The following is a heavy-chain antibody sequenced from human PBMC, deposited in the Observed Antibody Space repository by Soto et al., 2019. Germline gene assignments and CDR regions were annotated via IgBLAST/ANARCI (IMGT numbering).Heavy chain of an antibody. Sequence: SVKVSCKASGGTFSSYAISWVRQAPGQGLEWMGGIIPIFGTANYAQKFQGRVTITADKSTSTAYMELSSLRSEDTAVYYCASPKNYYDSSGSIWGQGTMVTVSS. D-gene: IGHD3-22*01. CDR3: ASPKNYYDSSGSI. V-gene: IGHV1-69*06. J-gene: IGHJ3*02. CDR1: GGTFSSYA. CDR2: IIPIFGTA.